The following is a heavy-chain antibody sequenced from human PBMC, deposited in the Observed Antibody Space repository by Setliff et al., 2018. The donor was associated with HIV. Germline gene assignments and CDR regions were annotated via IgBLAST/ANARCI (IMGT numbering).Heavy chain of an antibody. CDR2: VIPILGMT. V-gene: IGHV1-69*04. CDR3: ARDLGYCTNGACPLTAEGAFDI. D-gene: IGHD2-8*01. J-gene: IGHJ3*02. Sequence: SVKVSCKASGSTFNNYTITWVRQAPGQGLEWMGRVIPILGMTNYAQKFQGRVTITADKSTSTAYMELNSLRSEDTAMYYCARDLGYCTNGACPLTAEGAFDIWGQGTMVTVSS. CDR1: GSTFNNYT.